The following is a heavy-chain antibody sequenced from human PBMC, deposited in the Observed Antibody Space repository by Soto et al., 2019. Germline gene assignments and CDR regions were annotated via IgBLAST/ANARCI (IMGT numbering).Heavy chain of an antibody. CDR2: IYYSGST. J-gene: IGHJ3*02. CDR3: ARVSRWRAFDI. CDR1: GGSISSGDYY. V-gene: IGHV4-30-4*01. Sequence: SETLSLTCTVSGGSISSGDYYWSWIRQPPGKGLEWIGYIYYSGSTYYNPSLKSRVTISVDTSKNQFSLKLSSVTAADTAVYYCARVSRWRAFDIWGNGTRGTVSS. D-gene: IGHD3-3*01.